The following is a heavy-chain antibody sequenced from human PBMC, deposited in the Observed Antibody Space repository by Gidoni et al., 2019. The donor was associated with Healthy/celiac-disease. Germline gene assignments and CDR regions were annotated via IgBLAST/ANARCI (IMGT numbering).Heavy chain of an antibody. V-gene: IGHV1-3*01. CDR3: ARLVSSGWSTPAFDI. Sequence: QVQLVQSGAEVKKPGASVKVSCKASGYTFTSYAMHWVRQAPGQRLEWMGWINAGNGNTKYSQKFQGRVTITRDTSASTAYMELSSLRSEDTAVYYCARLVSSGWSTPAFDIWGQGTMVTVSS. CDR2: INAGNGNT. D-gene: IGHD6-19*01. CDR1: GYTFTSYA. J-gene: IGHJ3*02.